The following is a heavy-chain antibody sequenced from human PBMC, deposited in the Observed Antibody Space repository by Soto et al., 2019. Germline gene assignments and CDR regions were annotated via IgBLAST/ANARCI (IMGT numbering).Heavy chain of an antibody. CDR1: GGTFSSYA. CDR2: IIPIFGTA. Sequence: QVQLVQSGAEVKKPGSSVKVSCKASGGTFSSYAISWVRQAPGQGLEWMGGIIPIFGTANYAQKFQGRVTITADESTSTAYMELSSLRSEDTAVYYCARVQSKVNTLKGWFDPWGQGTLVTVSS. V-gene: IGHV1-69*01. D-gene: IGHD2-2*02. CDR3: ARVQSKVNTLKGWFDP. J-gene: IGHJ5*02.